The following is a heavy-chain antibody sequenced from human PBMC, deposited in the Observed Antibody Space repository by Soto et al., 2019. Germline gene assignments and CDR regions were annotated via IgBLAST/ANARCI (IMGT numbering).Heavy chain of an antibody. J-gene: IGHJ5*02. CDR1: EFTFSIDE. V-gene: IGHV3-48*03. D-gene: IGHD2-2*01. CDR3: ATSWGVYCSSSSCYRPWFDP. CDR2: ISSSGSNI. Sequence: WGSLGVSCATSEFTFSIDEMNWVRQAPGKGLESVSSISSSGSNIYYADSVKGRFTISRDNAKNSLYLQMNRLRAEDTAVYYCATSWGVYCSSSSCYRPWFDPWGQGTKVTVSS.